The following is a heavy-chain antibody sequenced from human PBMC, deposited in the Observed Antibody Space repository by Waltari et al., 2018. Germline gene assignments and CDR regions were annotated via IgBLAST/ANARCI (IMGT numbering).Heavy chain of an antibody. V-gene: IGHV3-7*01. Sequence: EVNLVESGGGLVQPGGSRRLSCTASGFTFSTYWMTWVRQAPGKGLEWLANIKGDGSQKNYVDSVKGRFTISRDTANNSLYLQMNSLRAEDTAVYYCARDPHYSNFDYWGQGTLVTVSS. D-gene: IGHD4-4*01. CDR3: ARDPHYSNFDY. CDR1: GFTFSTYW. J-gene: IGHJ4*02. CDR2: IKGDGSQK.